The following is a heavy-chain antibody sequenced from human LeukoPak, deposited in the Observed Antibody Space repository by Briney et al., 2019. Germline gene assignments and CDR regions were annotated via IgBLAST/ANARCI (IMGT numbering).Heavy chain of an antibody. V-gene: IGHV3-7*01. Sequence: GGSLRLSCAASGFTFNGFWMSWVRQAPGKGLEWVANIKQDGSDIYYLGSVRGRFTISRDNAMNSLYLQMNSLRAEDTAVYYCARDGWGSYDFWSGYSYYMDVWGKGTTVTVSS. CDR1: GFTFNGFW. J-gene: IGHJ6*03. CDR2: IKQDGSDI. D-gene: IGHD3-3*01. CDR3: ARDGWGSYDFWSGYSYYMDV.